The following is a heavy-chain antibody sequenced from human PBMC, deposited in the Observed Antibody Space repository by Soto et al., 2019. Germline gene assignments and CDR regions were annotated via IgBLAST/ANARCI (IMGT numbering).Heavy chain of an antibody. Sequence: ASVKVSCKASGYTFSTQNINWVRQATGQGLELMGWMNPNSGTTGYAQKFQDRLTLTRDTSITTAYMELSSLTSDDTAVYFCVRYGVAATYWGQGTQVTVYS. V-gene: IGHV1-8*02. CDR2: MNPNSGTT. D-gene: IGHD2-8*01. CDR3: VRYGVAATY. CDR1: GYTFSTQN. J-gene: IGHJ4*02.